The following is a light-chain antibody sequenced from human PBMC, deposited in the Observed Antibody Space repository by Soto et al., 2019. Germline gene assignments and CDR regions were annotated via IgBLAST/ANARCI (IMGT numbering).Light chain of an antibody. CDR3: SSYTSSSTYV. CDR2: EDS. V-gene: IGLV2-14*02. Sequence: QSALTQPASVSGSPGQSITISCTGTSSDVGSYNLVSWYQQLPGKAPKLMVYEDSKRPSGVSNRFSGSKSGNTASLTISGLQAEDEADYYCSSYTSSSTYVFGTGTKLTVL. CDR1: SSDVGSYNL. J-gene: IGLJ1*01.